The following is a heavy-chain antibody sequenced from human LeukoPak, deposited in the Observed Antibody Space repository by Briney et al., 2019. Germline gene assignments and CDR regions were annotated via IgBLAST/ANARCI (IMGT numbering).Heavy chain of an antibody. CDR3: ARGVYYDSSGPGYYYYYYGMDV. J-gene: IGHJ6*02. CDR1: GYTFTSYG. CDR2: ISAYNGNT. Sequence: ASVKVSCKASGYTFTSYGISWVRQAPGQGLEWMGWISAYNGNTKYSQKFQGRVTITRDTSASTAYMELSSLRSEDTAVYYCARGVYYDSSGPGYYYYYYGMDVWGQGTTVTVSS. D-gene: IGHD3-22*01. V-gene: IGHV1-18*01.